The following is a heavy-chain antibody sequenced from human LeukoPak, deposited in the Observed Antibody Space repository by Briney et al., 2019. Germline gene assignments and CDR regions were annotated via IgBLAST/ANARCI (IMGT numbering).Heavy chain of an antibody. V-gene: IGHV4-34*01. J-gene: IGHJ4*02. CDR3: ARAAGLATMVRGPGDY. CDR2: INHSGST. D-gene: IGHD3-10*01. Sequence: KPSETLSLTCAVYGGSFSGYYWSWIRQPPGKGLEWIGEINHSGSTNYNPSLKSRVTISVGTSKNQFSLKLSSVTAADTAVYYCARAAGLATMVRGPGDYWGQGTLVTVSS. CDR1: GGSFSGYY.